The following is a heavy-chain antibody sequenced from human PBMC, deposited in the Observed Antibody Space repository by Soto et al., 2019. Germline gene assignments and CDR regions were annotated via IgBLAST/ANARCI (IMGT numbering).Heavy chain of an antibody. Sequence: ESGPTLVNPTQTLTLTCTFSGFSLSTTGVGVGWIRQPPGKALEWLALIYWDDDKRYSPSLKSRLTITKDTSKKQVVLTMTNMDPVDTATYYCVLPWGGGAVNYYDVDVWGQGTTVTVS. V-gene: IGHV2-5*02. CDR1: GFSLSTTGVG. D-gene: IGHD3-16*01. CDR3: VLPWGGGAVNYYDVDV. J-gene: IGHJ6*02. CDR2: IYWDDDK.